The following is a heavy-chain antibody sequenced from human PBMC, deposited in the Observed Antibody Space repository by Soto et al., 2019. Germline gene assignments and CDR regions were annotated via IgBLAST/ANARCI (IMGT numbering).Heavy chain of an antibody. CDR2: IWYDGSNK. Sequence: QVQLVESGGGVVQPGRSLRLSCAASGFTFSAYVMHWVRQAPGKGLEWVAVIWYDGSNKYYADSVKSRFTISRDNSKNTLYLQMNSLRAEDTAVYYCARGGRDRGVTDYWGQGTLVTVSS. V-gene: IGHV3-33*01. CDR3: ARGGRDRGVTDY. CDR1: GFTFSAYV. D-gene: IGHD3-10*01. J-gene: IGHJ4*02.